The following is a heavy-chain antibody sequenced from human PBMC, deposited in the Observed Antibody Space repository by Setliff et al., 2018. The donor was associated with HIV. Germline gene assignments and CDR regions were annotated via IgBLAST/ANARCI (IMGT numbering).Heavy chain of an antibody. CDR2: INPNSGDT. CDR1: GYTFTGYY. Sequence: GASVKVSCKASGYTFTGYYMHWVRQAPGQGLEWMGRINPNSGDTNYAQKVQGRITLTTDTATSTAYMELRSLRSEDTAVYYCARDAWVEFLEWTYYGMDVWGQGTTVTVSS. V-gene: IGHV1-2*06. CDR3: ARDAWVEFLEWTYYGMDV. J-gene: IGHJ6*02. D-gene: IGHD3-3*02.